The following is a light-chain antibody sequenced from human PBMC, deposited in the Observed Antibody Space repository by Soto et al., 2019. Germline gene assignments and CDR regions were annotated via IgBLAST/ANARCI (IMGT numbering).Light chain of an antibody. CDR2: SNN. Sequence: QSVLTQPPSASGTPGQRGAISCSGSSSNIGSKTVNWYQQLPGTGPKVLIYSNNHRPSGGRDRFSGSKSGTSASLAISGLQSEDEADYYCAAWDDGLNGFWVFGTGTKVTVL. CDR1: SSNIGSKT. CDR3: AAWDDGLNGFWV. J-gene: IGLJ1*01. V-gene: IGLV1-44*01.